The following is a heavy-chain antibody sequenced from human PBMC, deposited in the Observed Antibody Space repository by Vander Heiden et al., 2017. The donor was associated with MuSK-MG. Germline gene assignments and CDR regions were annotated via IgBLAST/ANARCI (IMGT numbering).Heavy chain of an antibody. V-gene: IGHV4-39*01. Sequence: QLHLQESGPRLEKPWETLSLTCTVSGGSISSSGYYWGWIRQPPGKGLEWIASIYYTGSATYNPSLTSRVSISVDTSKNQFSLKLSSVTAADTAFYYCARHLHRGNIPDYFDSWGQGTLVTVSS. CDR1: GGSISSSGYY. CDR2: IYYTGSA. CDR3: ARHLHRGNIPDYFDS. J-gene: IGHJ4*02.